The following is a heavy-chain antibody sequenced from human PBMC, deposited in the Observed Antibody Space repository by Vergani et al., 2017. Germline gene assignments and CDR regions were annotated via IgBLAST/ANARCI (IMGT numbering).Heavy chain of an antibody. Sequence: QVQLVESGGGVVQPGRSLRLSCAASGFTFSSYAMHWVRQAPGKGLEWVAVISYDGSNKYYADSVKGRFTISRDNSKNTLYLQMNSLRAEDTAVYYCARGGGYYYYYMDVWGKGP. CDR1: GFTFSSYA. D-gene: IGHD3-16*01. CDR2: ISYDGSNK. V-gene: IGHV3-30-3*01. J-gene: IGHJ6*03. CDR3: ARGGGYYYYYMDV.